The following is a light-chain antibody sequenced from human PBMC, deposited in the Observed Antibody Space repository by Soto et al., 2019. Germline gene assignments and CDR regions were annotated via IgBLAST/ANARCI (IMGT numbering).Light chain of an antibody. CDR2: GNI. CDR3: QSYDSSLTGVV. CDR1: SSNIGAGYD. J-gene: IGLJ2*01. Sequence: QSVLTQPPSVSGAPGQRVIISCTGSSSNIGAGYDVHWYQQLPGTAPKLLIYGNINRPSGVPDRFSGSKSGTSGSLAITGLKAEDEAADYCQSYDSSLTGVVFGGGTKLTVL. V-gene: IGLV1-40*01.